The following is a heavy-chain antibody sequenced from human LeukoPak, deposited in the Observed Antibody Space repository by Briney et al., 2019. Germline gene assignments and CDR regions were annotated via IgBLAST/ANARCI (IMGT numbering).Heavy chain of an antibody. J-gene: IGHJ4*02. CDR1: GFTFSSYA. CDR2: ISGSGGST. CDR3: AKASKYCSGGSCYKAFDY. D-gene: IGHD2-15*01. V-gene: IGHV3-23*01. Sequence: PGGSLRLSCAASGFTFSSYAMNWVCQAPGKGLEWVSVISGSGGSTYYADSVKGRFTISRDNSKNTLYLQMNSLRAEDTAVYFCAKASKYCSGGSCYKAFDYWGQGTLVTVSS.